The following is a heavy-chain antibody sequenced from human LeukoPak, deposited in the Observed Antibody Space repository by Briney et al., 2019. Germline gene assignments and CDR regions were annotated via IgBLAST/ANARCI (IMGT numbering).Heavy chain of an antibody. J-gene: IGHJ6*02. CDR3: AVAALGDYYYGMDV. Sequence: GGSLRLSCAASGFTFSSYAMHWVRQAPGKGLEWVAVISYDGSNKYYADSVKGRFTISRDNSKNTLYLQMNSLRAEDTAVYYCAVAALGDYYYGMDVWGQGTTVTVSS. D-gene: IGHD2-15*01. V-gene: IGHV3-30-3*01. CDR1: GFTFSSYA. CDR2: ISYDGSNK.